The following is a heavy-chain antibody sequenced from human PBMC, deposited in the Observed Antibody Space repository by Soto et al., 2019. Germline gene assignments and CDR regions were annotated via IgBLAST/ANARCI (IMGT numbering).Heavy chain of an antibody. J-gene: IGHJ5*02. CDR1: GYTFTSYD. Sequence: QVQLVQSGAEVKKPGASVKVSCKASGYTFTSYDINWVRQATGQGLEWMGWMNPNSGNTGYAQKFQGRVTMTRNTAIRTAYMELSSLRSEDTAVYYCAREGALVTTVTRGWFDPWGQGTLVTVSS. D-gene: IGHD4-17*01. V-gene: IGHV1-8*01. CDR2: MNPNSGNT. CDR3: AREGALVTTVTRGWFDP.